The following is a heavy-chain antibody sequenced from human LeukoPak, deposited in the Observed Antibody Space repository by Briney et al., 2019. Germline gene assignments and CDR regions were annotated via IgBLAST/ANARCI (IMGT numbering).Heavy chain of an antibody. CDR1: GFTFSSSG. V-gene: IGHV3-30*18. CDR2: VSYDGRNK. Sequence: GGSRRLSCAASGFTFSSSGMHWVRQAPGKGLEWVAVVSYDGRNKYYADSVKGRFTISRDNSKNTLYMQMNSLRAEDTAVYYCAKDYGYYSSYYYGMDVWGQGTTVTVSS. CDR3: AKDYGYYSSYYYGMDV. J-gene: IGHJ6*02. D-gene: IGHD4-11*01.